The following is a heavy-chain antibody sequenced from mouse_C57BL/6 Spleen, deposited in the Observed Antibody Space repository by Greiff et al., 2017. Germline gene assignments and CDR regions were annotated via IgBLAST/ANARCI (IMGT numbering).Heavy chain of an antibody. V-gene: IGHV1-80*01. CDR2: IYPGDGDT. CDR3: ARSGGTKAMDY. Sequence: VQLQQSGAELVKPGASVKISCKASGYEFSTYWMNWVKQRPGKGLEWIGQIYPGDGDTTSNGKLKGKAKLTADNSSSTAYMQLSSLTAEDSAVYFCARSGGTKAMDYWGQGTSVTVSS. J-gene: IGHJ4*01. D-gene: IGHD3-1*01. CDR1: GYEFSTYW.